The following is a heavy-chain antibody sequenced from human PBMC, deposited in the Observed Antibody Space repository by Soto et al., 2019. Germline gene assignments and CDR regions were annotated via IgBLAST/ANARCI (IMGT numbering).Heavy chain of an antibody. CDR2: IYYSGST. V-gene: IGHV4-30-4*01. D-gene: IGHD3-10*01. CDR1: GGSISSGDYS. Sequence: SETLSLTCTVSGGSISSGDYSWSWIRQPPGKGLEWIGYIYYSGSTYYNPSLKSRVTISVDTSKNQFSLKLNSVTAADTAVYYCAREATMVRGVTTLPSGMDVWGQGTRVTVSS. J-gene: IGHJ6*02. CDR3: AREATMVRGVTTLPSGMDV.